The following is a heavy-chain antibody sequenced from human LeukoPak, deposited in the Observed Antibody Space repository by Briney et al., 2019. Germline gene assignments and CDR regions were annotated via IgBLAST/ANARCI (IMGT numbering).Heavy chain of an antibody. CDR2: ISCDGSNK. Sequence: GGSLRLSCAASGFTFSSYAMHWVRQAPGKGLEWVAVISCDGSNKYYADSVKGRFTISRDNSKNTLYLQMNSLRAEDTAVYYCARDGTWIQLGDDAFDIWGQGTMVTVSS. CDR1: GFTFSSYA. D-gene: IGHD5-18*01. V-gene: IGHV3-30-3*01. CDR3: ARDGTWIQLGDDAFDI. J-gene: IGHJ3*02.